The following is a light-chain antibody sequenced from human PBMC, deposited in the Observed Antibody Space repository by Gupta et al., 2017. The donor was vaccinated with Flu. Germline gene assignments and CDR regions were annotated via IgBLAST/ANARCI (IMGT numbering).Light chain of an antibody. J-gene: IGKJ4*01. CDR1: QSISSY. CDR2: AAS. V-gene: IGKV1-39*01. CDR3: QQNYSTRALT. Sequence: DIHMPQSPSSLSASVGDRVTITCRASQSISSYLNWYQQKPGKAPKLLIYAASSLQSGVPSRFSGSGSGTDFTLTISSLQPEDFATYYCQQNYSTRALTFGGGTKVEIK.